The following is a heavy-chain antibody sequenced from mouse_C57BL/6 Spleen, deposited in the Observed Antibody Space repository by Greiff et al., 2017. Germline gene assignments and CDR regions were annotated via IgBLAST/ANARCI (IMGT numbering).Heavy chain of an antibody. Sequence: DVKLVESGGGLVKPGGSLKLSCAASGFTFSDYGMHWVRQAPEKGLEWVAYISSGSSTIYYADTVKGRFTISRDNAKNTLFLQMTSLRSEDTAMYYCARRRTYYSNQDAMDYWGQGTSVTVSS. D-gene: IGHD2-5*01. CDR2: ISSGSSTI. J-gene: IGHJ4*01. CDR1: GFTFSDYG. CDR3: ARRRTYYSNQDAMDY. V-gene: IGHV5-17*01.